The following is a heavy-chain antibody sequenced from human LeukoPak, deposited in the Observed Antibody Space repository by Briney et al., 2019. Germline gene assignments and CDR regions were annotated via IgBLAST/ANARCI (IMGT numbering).Heavy chain of an antibody. J-gene: IGHJ4*02. CDR3: AKAPRGYSYGAY. CDR2: ISYDGSNK. V-gene: IGHV3-30*18. D-gene: IGHD5-18*01. Sequence: PGGSLRLSCAASGFTFSSYGMHWVRQAPGKGLEWVAVISYDGSNKYYADSVKGRFTISRDNSKNTLYLQMNSLRAEDTAVYYCAKAPRGYSYGAYWGQGTLVTVSS. CDR1: GFTFSSYG.